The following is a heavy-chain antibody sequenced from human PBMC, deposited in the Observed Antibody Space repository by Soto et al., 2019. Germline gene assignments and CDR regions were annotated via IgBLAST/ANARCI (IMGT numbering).Heavy chain of an antibody. J-gene: IGHJ4*02. Sequence: SETLSLTCSVSGGSINSYWWSWIRQPAGKGLEWIGRVYSSGTTDYNPSLNSRATMSVETSKNQFSLKLTSVTAADTAVYYCAGDIGSYAYAEGYWGQGIQVTVSS. CDR1: GGSINSYW. D-gene: IGHD2-2*01. CDR3: AGDIGSYAYAEGY. V-gene: IGHV4-4*07. CDR2: VYSSGTT.